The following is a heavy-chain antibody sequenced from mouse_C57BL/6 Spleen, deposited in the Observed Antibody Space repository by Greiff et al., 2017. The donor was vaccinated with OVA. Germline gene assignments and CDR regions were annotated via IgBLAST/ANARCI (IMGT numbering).Heavy chain of an antibody. Sequence: VQLQQPGAELVRPGSSVKLSCKASGYTFTSYWMHWVKQRPVQGLEWIGNIDPSDSETHYNQKFKDKATLTVDKSSSTAYMQLSSLTSEDSAVYYCARDYDYDGPFAYWGQGTLVTVSA. V-gene: IGHV1-52*01. CDR1: GYTFTSYW. CDR2: IDPSDSET. J-gene: IGHJ3*01. CDR3: ARDYDYDGPFAY. D-gene: IGHD2-4*01.